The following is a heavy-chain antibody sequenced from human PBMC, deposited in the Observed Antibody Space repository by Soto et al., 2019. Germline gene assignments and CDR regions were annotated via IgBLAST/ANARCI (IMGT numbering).Heavy chain of an antibody. J-gene: IGHJ4*02. CDR2: IKQDGSNK. CDR3: AKDLIRSAGIAVAGTNY. V-gene: IGHV3-7*01. CDR1: GFTFSSYW. D-gene: IGHD6-19*01. Sequence: GGSLRLSCAASGFTFSSYWMCWVRQGPGKGLEWVANIKQDGSNKYYVDSVKGRFTISRDNSKNTLYLQMYSLRAEDTAVYYCAKDLIRSAGIAVAGTNYWGQGTLVTVSS.